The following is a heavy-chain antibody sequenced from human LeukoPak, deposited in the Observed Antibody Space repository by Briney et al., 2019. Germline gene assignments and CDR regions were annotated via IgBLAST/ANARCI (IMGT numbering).Heavy chain of an antibody. V-gene: IGHV3-64*01. D-gene: IGHD3-10*01. J-gene: IGHJ6*02. CDR3: ARDDGGYGSGSHYYFYSMDV. CDR1: GFTFSRYA. CDR2: ISTSGGST. Sequence: GGSLRLSCAASGFTFSRYAMHWVHQAPGKGLQFVSAISTSGGSTSYANSVRGRFTISRDNSKNTLHLQMGSLRAEDMAVYYCARDDGGYGSGSHYYFYSMDVWGQGTTVTVSS.